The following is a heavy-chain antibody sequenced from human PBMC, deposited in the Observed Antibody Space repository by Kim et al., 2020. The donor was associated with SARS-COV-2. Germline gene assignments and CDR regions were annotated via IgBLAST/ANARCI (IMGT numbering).Heavy chain of an antibody. CDR2: INAGNGNT. D-gene: IGHD3-22*01. J-gene: IGHJ2*01. CDR1: GYTFTSYA. Sequence: ASVKVSCKASGYTFTSYAMHWVRQAPGQRLEWMGWINAGNGNTKYSQKFQGRVTITRDTSASTAYMELSSLRSEDTAVYYCARDTPPYYYDSSGYYYPYFDLWGRGTLVTVSS. CDR3: ARDTPPYYYDSSGYYYPYFDL. V-gene: IGHV1-3*01.